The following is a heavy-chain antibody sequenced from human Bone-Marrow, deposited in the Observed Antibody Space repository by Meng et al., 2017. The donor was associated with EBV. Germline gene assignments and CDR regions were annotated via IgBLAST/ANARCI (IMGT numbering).Heavy chain of an antibody. Sequence: HLRGSGSGLVKPSQTLSLTCAVSGGSISSGGYSWSWIRQPPGKGLEWIGYIYHSGSTYYNPSLKSRVTISVDRSKNQFSLKLSSVTAADTAVYYCARVVARSYFDYWGQGTLVTVSS. CDR3: ARVVARSYFDY. CDR1: GGSISSGGYS. V-gene: IGHV4-30-2*01. CDR2: IYHSGST. J-gene: IGHJ4*02.